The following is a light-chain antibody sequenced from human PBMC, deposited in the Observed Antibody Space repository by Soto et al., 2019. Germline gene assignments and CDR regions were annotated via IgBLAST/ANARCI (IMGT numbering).Light chain of an antibody. CDR3: LQYNSYSPYT. CDR1: QRISNW. CDR2: DAS. Sequence: DVQMTQSPSTLSASVGDRVTITCRASQRISNWLAWYQQKPGKAPKLLIYDASSLESGVPSRFSGSGSGTEFTLTISSLQPDDFATYYCLQYNSYSPYTFGQGTKVEIK. V-gene: IGKV1-5*01. J-gene: IGKJ2*01.